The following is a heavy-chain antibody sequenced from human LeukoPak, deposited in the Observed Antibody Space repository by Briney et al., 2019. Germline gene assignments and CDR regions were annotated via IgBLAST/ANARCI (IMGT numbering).Heavy chain of an antibody. Sequence: SETLFLSCTVSGVSISNYYWSWIRQPPGRELEWIGYIYYSGSTNYNPSLKSRVTISVDKSKNQFSLKLSSVTAADTAVYYCARNWIQLWLLDYWGQGTLVTVSS. CDR2: IYYSGST. J-gene: IGHJ4*02. CDR1: GVSISNYY. CDR3: ARNWIQLWLLDY. D-gene: IGHD5-18*01. V-gene: IGHV4-59*12.